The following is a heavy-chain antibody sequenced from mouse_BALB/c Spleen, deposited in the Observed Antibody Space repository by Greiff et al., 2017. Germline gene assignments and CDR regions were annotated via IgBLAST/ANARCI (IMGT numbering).Heavy chain of an antibody. J-gene: IGHJ2*01. CDR2: INPSTGYT. Sequence: VQLLQSGADLAKPGASVKMSCKASGYTFTSYWMHWVKQRPGQGLEWIGNINPSTGYTEYNQKFKDKSTLTADESASTAYMQLSSLTSEDSAVYYCARNRHTTVVPDYGGQCTTLTVSS. CDR3: ARNRHTTVVPDY. CDR1: GYTFTSYW. D-gene: IGHD1-1*01. V-gene: IGHV1-7*01.